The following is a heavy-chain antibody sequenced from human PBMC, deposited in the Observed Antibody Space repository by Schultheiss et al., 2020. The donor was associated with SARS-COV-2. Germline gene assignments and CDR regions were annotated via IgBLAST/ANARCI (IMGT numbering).Heavy chain of an antibody. CDR2: IYHSGST. D-gene: IGHD3-3*01. CDR1: GGSISSGGYS. CDR3: ARSDPFPRFGVDYLVPNMDV. Sequence: SETLSLTCAVSGGSISSGGYSWSWIRQPPGKGLEWIGYIYHSGSTYYNPSLKSRVTISVDRSKNQFSLKLSSVTAADTAVYYCARSDPFPRFGVDYLVPNMDVWGKGTTVTVSS. V-gene: IGHV4-30-2*01. J-gene: IGHJ6*03.